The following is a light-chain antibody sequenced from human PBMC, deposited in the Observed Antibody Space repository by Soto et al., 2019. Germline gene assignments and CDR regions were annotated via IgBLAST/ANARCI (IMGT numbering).Light chain of an antibody. CDR2: GAS. CDR1: QSVSSN. J-gene: IGKJ4*01. Sequence: EIVMTQSPATLSVSPGERAILSCRASQSVSSNLAWYQQKPGQAPRLLIYGASTRATGIPARFSGSGSGTEFTLTINSLQSEDFAVYYCQQYNNWPPLTFGGGTKVEIK. CDR3: QQYNNWPPLT. V-gene: IGKV3-15*01.